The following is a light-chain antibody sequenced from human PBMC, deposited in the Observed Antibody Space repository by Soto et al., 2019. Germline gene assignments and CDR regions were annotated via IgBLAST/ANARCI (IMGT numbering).Light chain of an antibody. CDR2: DVT. Sequence: QSALTQPASVSGSPGQSITISCTGTSSDVDGYTYVSWYQQHPGKAPKLMIFDVTNRPSGVSNRFSGSKSGDTDSLTISGLQAEDEADYYCSSYISSSTRVFGGGTKVTVL. J-gene: IGLJ2*01. CDR1: SSDVDGYTY. V-gene: IGLV2-14*01. CDR3: SSYISSSTRV.